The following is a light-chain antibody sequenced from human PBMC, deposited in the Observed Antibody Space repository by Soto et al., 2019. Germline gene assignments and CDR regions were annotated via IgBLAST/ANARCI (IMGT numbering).Light chain of an antibody. CDR2: GAS. V-gene: IGKV3-20*01. CDR1: QSVTND. Sequence: EIVMTQSPATLSVSPVERATLSCRASQSVTNDLAWYQHKPGQAPRLLIYGASSRATGIPDRLSGSGSGTDLTLNIGRLEPEELAVDDGQQWGSSTWTFGQGTKVEIK. J-gene: IGKJ1*01. CDR3: QQWGSSTWT.